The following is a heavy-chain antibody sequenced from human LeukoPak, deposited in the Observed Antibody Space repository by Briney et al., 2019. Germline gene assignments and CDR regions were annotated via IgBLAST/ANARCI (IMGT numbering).Heavy chain of an antibody. CDR1: GFTVSDNY. J-gene: IGHJ3*02. Sequence: GGSLRLFCAASGFTVSDNYMSWVGQGPGKGLEWVSVIYSGGSTYYADSVEGRFTVSRDNSKNTLYLQMNSLRAEDTAVYYCARDQGGIWGEGTMVTVSS. V-gene: IGHV3-53*01. CDR3: ARDQGGI. CDR2: IYSGGST.